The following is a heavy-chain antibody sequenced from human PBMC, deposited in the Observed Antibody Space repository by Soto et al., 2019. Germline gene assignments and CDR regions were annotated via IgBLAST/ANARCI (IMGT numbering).Heavy chain of an antibody. V-gene: IGHV1-69*06. J-gene: IGHJ3*02. Sequence: QVQLVQSGDEVKKPGSSVKVSCKASGGSFSSYAISWVRQAPVQGLEWMGGIIPIFGTATYAQKFQGRATIIADKSTSTAYMELSSLRSEDTAVYYCARAGPVAGNHAFDIWGQGTLVTVSS. CDR2: IIPIFGTA. D-gene: IGHD6-19*01. CDR1: GGSFSSYA. CDR3: ARAGPVAGNHAFDI.